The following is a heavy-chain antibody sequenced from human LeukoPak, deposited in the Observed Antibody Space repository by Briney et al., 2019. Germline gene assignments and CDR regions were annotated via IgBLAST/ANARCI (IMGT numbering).Heavy chain of an antibody. CDR1: GYTFTSYG. CDR2: ISAYNGNT. Sequence: ASVKVSCKASGYTFTSYGISWVRQAPGQGLEWMGWISAYNGNTNYAQKLQGRVTMTTDTSTSTAYMELWSLRSDDTAVYYCARAGGQWELLRDFDYWGQGTLVTVSS. V-gene: IGHV1-18*01. CDR3: ARAGGQWELLRDFDY. D-gene: IGHD1-26*01. J-gene: IGHJ4*02.